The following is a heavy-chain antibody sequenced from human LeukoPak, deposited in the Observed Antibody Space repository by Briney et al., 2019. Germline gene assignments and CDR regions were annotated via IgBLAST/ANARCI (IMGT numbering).Heavy chain of an antibody. CDR3: ARDKDQIPYYDSWSGYYTQDYYYGMDV. J-gene: IGHJ6*02. Sequence: ASVKVSCKASGYTFTGYYMHWVRQAPGQGLEWMGWINPNSGGTNYAQKFQGWVTMTRDTSISTAYMELSRLRSDDTAVYYCARDKDQIPYYDSWSGYYTQDYYYGMDVWGQGTTVTVSS. CDR1: GYTFTGYY. CDR2: INPNSGGT. D-gene: IGHD3-3*01. V-gene: IGHV1-2*04.